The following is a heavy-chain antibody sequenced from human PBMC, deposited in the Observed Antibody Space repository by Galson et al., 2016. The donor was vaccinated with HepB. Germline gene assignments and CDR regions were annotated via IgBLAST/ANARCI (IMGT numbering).Heavy chain of an antibody. CDR3: ARVGGEWPLEY. V-gene: IGHV3-11*06. D-gene: IGHD3-16*01. CDR2: ISRSGSDT. J-gene: IGHJ4*02. CDR1: GFTFNDYS. Sequence: SLRLSCAASGFTFNDYSLAWIRQAPGKGLEWISYISRSGSDTIYADSVMGRFTISRDNAKKSLYLQMNSLRVEDTAVFYCARVGGEWPLEYWGQGTLVTVSS.